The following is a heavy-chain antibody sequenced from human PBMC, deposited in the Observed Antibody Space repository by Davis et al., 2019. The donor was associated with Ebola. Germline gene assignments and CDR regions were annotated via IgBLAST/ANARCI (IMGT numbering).Heavy chain of an antibody. CDR1: GFTFSSFW. Sequence: GGSLRLSCAASGFTFSSFWMSWVRQAPGKGLEWVANIKHDGSEKQYVDSMKGRFTISRDNSKKTLYLQMNSLRAEDTAVYYCAKSGLSFGVVKYHYGMDVWGKGTTVTVSS. V-gene: IGHV3-7*03. J-gene: IGHJ6*04. CDR3: AKSGLSFGVVKYHYGMDV. D-gene: IGHD3-3*01. CDR2: IKHDGSEK.